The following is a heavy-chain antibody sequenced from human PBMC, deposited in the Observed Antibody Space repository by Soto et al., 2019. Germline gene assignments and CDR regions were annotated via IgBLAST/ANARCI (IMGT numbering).Heavy chain of an antibody. D-gene: IGHD3-22*01. J-gene: IGHJ5*02. CDR2: TYYRSKWYN. CDR1: GDSVSSNSAA. Sequence: SQTLSLTCAISGDSVSSNSAAWNWIRQSPSRGLEWLGRTYYRSKWYNDYAVSAKSRITINPDTSKNQFSLQLNSVTPEDTAVYYCARAPYYDSSGYSDSWFDPWGQGTLVTVSS. CDR3: ARAPYYDSSGYSDSWFDP. V-gene: IGHV6-1*01.